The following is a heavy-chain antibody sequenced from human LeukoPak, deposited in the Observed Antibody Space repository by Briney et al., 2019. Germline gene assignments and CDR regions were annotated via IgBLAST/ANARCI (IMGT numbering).Heavy chain of an antibody. D-gene: IGHD3-9*01. J-gene: IGHJ6*02. CDR3: ARDGYDILTGYYPPYGMDV. V-gene: IGHV3-21*01. Sequence: GGSLRLSCAASGFTFSSYSMNWVRQAPGKGLAWVSSISSSSSYIYYADSVKGRFTISRDNAKNSLYLQMNSLRAEDTAVYYCARDGYDILTGYYPPYGMDVWGQGTTVTVSS. CDR1: GFTFSSYS. CDR2: ISSSSSYI.